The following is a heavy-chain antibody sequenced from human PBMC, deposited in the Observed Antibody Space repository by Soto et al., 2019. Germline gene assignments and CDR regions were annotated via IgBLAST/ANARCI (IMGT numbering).Heavy chain of an antibody. V-gene: IGHV3-23*01. J-gene: IGHJ4*02. CDR3: ALHLYYFDY. Sequence: GGSLRLSCAASGFTFSSYAMSWVRQAPGKGLEWVSAISGSGGSTYSADSVRGRFTISRDNSKNTLYLQMNSLRAEDTAVYYCALHLYYFDYWGQGTMVTVSS. CDR2: ISGSGGST. CDR1: GFTFSSYA.